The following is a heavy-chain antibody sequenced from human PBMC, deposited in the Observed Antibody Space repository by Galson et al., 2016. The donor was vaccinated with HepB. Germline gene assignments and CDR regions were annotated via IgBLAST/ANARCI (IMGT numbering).Heavy chain of an antibody. Sequence: SVKVSCKASGYTFSSYAISWVRQAPGQGVEWMGWISANNGNTRYAKKFQGRLIMTTDTSTSMAYMDLRSLRSDATAVYYCARDRHCSLGSCCDAHVIWGQGTLVTVSS. J-gene: IGHJ3*02. CDR1: GYTFSSYA. CDR3: ARDRHCSLGSCCDAHVI. D-gene: IGHD2-15*01. CDR2: ISANNGNT. V-gene: IGHV1-18*01.